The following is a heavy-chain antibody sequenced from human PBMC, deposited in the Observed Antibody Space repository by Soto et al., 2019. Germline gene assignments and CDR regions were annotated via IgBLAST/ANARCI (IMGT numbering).Heavy chain of an antibody. CDR3: ARDFAYFDS. CDR2: VYHTGST. V-gene: IGHV4-61*01. CDR1: GGSFNSGSYS. Sequence: PSETLSLTCTVSGGSFNSGSYSWSWIRQPPGQGLEWIGYVYHTGSTSYNPSLKSRVSISMDTSKNQFSLNLDAVTAADTAVYFYARDFAYFDSWGQGTLVTVSS. J-gene: IGHJ4*02. D-gene: IGHD3-3*01.